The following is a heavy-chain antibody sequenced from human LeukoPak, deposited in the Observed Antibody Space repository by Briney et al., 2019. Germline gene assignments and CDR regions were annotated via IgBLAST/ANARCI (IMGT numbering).Heavy chain of an antibody. D-gene: IGHD3-16*02. CDR1: GFTFDDYA. Sequence: SGGSLRLSCAASGFTFDDYAMHWVRQAPGKGLEWVSLISGDGGSTYYADSVKGRFTISRDNSKNSLYLQMNSLGTEDTALYYCAKDHRSYVWGSYRYTALFDYWGQGTLVTVSS. V-gene: IGHV3-43*02. CDR2: ISGDGGST. CDR3: AKDHRSYVWGSYRYTALFDY. J-gene: IGHJ4*02.